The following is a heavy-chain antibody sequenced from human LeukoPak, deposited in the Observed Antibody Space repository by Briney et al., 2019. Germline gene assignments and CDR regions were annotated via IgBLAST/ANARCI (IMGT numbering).Heavy chain of an antibody. CDR3: ARDPSLLNSATYDILTGSPDY. Sequence: QPGGSLRLSCAASGFTFSSYSMNWVRQAPGKGLEWVSYISSSSSTIYYADSVKGRFTISRDNAKNSLYLQMNSLRAEDTAVYYCARDPSLLNSATYDILTGSPDYWGQGTLVTVSS. CDR2: ISSSSSTI. CDR1: GFTFSSYS. J-gene: IGHJ4*02. V-gene: IGHV3-48*01. D-gene: IGHD3-9*01.